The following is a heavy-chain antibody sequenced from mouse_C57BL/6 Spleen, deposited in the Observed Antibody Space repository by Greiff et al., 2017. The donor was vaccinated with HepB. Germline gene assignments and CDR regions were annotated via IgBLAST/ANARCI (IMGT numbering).Heavy chain of an antibody. CDR3: ARPLTGTEAMDY. CDR1: GYTFTDYY. V-gene: IGHV1-26*01. D-gene: IGHD4-1*01. Sequence: EVQLQQSGPELVKPGASVKISCKASGYTFTDYYMNWVKQSHGKSLEWIGDINPNNGGTSYNQKFKGKATLTVDKSSSTAYMELRSLTSEDSAVYYCARPLTGTEAMDYWGQGTSVTVSS. J-gene: IGHJ4*01. CDR2: INPNNGGT.